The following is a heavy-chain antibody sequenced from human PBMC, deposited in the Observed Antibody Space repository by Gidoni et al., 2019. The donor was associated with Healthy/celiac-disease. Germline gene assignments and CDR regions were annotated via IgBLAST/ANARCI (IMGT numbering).Heavy chain of an antibody. D-gene: IGHD6-19*01. CDR3: AKDISRIAVAGTRGFDY. Sequence: EVQLVESGGVVLQPGGSLRLSCAASGFTFDAYTMHWVRQAPGKGLEWVSLISWDGGSTYYAESGKGRCTISRDNSKNSLYLQMNSLRTEDTALYYCAKDISRIAVAGTRGFDYWGQGTLVNVSS. CDR1: GFTFDAYT. V-gene: IGHV3-43*01. J-gene: IGHJ4*02. CDR2: ISWDGGST.